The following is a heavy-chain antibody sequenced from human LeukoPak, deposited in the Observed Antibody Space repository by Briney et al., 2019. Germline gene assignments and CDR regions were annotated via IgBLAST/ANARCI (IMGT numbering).Heavy chain of an antibody. CDR1: GGSNSSGGYY. D-gene: IGHD4-17*01. CDR3: ARDRAVTPGRIDY. J-gene: IGHJ4*02. Sequence: SETLSLTCTVSGGSNSSGGYYWSWIRQHPGKGLEWIGYIYYSGSTYYNPSLKSRVTISVDTSKNQFSLKLSSVTAADTAVYYCARDRAVTPGRIDYWGQGTLVTVSS. CDR2: IYYSGST. V-gene: IGHV4-31*03.